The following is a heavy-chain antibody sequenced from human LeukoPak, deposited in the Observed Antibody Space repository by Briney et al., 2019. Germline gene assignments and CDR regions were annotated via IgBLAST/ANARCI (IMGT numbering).Heavy chain of an antibody. D-gene: IGHD4-17*01. J-gene: IGHJ3*02. CDR3: ARTTANDAFDI. V-gene: IGHV4-34*01. CDR2: INHSGST. CDR1: GGSFSGYY. Sequence: PSETLSLTCAVYGGSFSGYYWSWIRQPPGKGLEWIGEINHSGSTNYNPSLKSRVIISVDTSKNQFSLKVSSVTAADTAVYYCARTTANDAFDIWGQGTMVTVSS.